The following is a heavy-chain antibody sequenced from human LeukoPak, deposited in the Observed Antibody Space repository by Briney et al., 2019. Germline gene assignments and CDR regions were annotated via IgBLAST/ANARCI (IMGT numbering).Heavy chain of an antibody. CDR1: GFTFSSYG. V-gene: IGHV3-30*02. CDR2: IQYDGSNK. CDR3: AKSGGYINYYFYYMGV. D-gene: IGHD5-12*01. J-gene: IGHJ6*03. Sequence: GGSLRLSCATSGFTFSSYGMHWVRQAPGKGLEWVAFIQYDGSNKYYADSVKGRFTISRDNSKNTLYLQMSSLRAEDTAVYYCAKSGGYINYYFYYMGVWGKGTTVTISS.